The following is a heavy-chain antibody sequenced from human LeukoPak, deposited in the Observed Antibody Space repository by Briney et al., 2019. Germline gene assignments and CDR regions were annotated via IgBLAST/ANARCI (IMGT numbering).Heavy chain of an antibody. CDR1: GFTFSSYS. Sequence: YPGGSLRLSCAASGFTFSSYSMNWVRQAPGEGLEWVSSIDSSGSYIYYADSLKGRFTISRDNAKNSLYLQVNSLRAEETAVYYCARASSRAFDYWGQGTLVTVSS. V-gene: IGHV3-21*06. CDR3: ARASSRAFDY. J-gene: IGHJ4*02. CDR2: IDSSGSYI.